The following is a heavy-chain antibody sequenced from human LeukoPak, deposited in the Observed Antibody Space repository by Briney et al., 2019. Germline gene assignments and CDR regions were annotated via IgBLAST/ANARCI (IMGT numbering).Heavy chain of an antibody. CDR1: GGTFSSYA. CDR3: ASVYKHGMDV. J-gene: IGHJ6*02. V-gene: IGHV1-69*05. Sequence: ASVKVSCKASGGTFSSYAISWVRQAPGQGLEWMGGIIPIFGTASHAQKFQGRVTMTRDTSASTVYMELSSLRSEDTAVYYCASVYKHGMDVWGQGTTVTVSS. D-gene: IGHD5-24*01. CDR2: IIPIFGTA.